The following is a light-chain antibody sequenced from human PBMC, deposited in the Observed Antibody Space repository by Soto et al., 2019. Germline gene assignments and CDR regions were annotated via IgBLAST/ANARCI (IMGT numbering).Light chain of an antibody. Sequence: DIQMTQSPSTLSGSVGDRVTITCRASQTISSWLAWYQQKPGKAPKLLIYKASTLKSGVPSRFSGSGSGTEITLTISSLQPEDFATYYCQQLNSYPITFGQGTRLQIK. CDR2: KAS. J-gene: IGKJ5*01. CDR3: QQLNSYPIT. V-gene: IGKV1-5*03. CDR1: QTISSW.